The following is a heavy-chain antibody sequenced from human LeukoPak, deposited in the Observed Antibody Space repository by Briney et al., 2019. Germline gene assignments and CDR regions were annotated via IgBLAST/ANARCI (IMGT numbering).Heavy chain of an antibody. CDR3: AKYSGSYYYPPNWDS. J-gene: IGHJ4*02. Sequence: PGGSLRLSCAASGFSFSSYPMSWVRQTAGKGLEWVSGISGSGSSTYYADSVKGRFTLSRDYPKNTLYLQMNSLRAEDTAVYFCAKYSGSYYYPPNWDSWGQGTLVTVSS. D-gene: IGHD1-26*01. V-gene: IGHV3-23*01. CDR2: ISGSGSST. CDR1: GFSFSSYP.